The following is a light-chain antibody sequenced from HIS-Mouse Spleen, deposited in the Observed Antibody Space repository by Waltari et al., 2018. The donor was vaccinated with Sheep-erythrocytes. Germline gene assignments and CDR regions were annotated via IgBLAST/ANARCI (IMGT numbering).Light chain of an antibody. V-gene: IGLV2-23*03. CDR2: EGS. J-gene: IGLJ2*01. CDR3: CSYAGSSTFHVV. CDR1: RSDVGSYNL. Sequence: QSALTQPASVSGSPGQSITISCTGTRSDVGSYNLVSWYQPHPGKAPKLMIYEGSKRPSGVSNRFSGSKSGNTASLTISGLQAEDEADYYCCSYAGSSTFHVVFGGGTKLTVL.